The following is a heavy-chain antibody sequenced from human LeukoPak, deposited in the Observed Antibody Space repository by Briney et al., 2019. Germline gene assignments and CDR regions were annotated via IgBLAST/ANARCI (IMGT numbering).Heavy chain of an antibody. V-gene: IGHV3-15*05. CDR1: GFTFSDYY. Sequence: PGGSLRLSCAASGFTFSDYYISWIRQAPGKGLEWVGRIKSKTDGGTTDYAAPVKGRFTISRDDSENTLYLQMNSLKTEDTAVYYCTTNDRAVTGKAVYYYYYYMDVWGKGTTVTVSS. J-gene: IGHJ6*03. D-gene: IGHD6-19*01. CDR2: IKSKTDGGTT. CDR3: TTNDRAVTGKAVYYYYYYMDV.